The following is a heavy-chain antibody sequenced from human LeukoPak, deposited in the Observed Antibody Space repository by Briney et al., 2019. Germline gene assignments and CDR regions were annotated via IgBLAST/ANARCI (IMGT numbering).Heavy chain of an antibody. CDR1: GFTFSSYA. CDR2: ISGSGGST. V-gene: IGHV3-23*01. J-gene: IGHJ4*02. D-gene: IGHD3-22*01. CDR3: AKKIGPPDFGYDSSGPWYYFDY. Sequence: GGSLRLSCAASGFTFSSYAMSWVRQAPGEGLEWVSAISGSGGSTYYADSVKGRFTISRDNSKNTLYLQMNSLRAEDTAVYYCAKKIGPPDFGYDSSGPWYYFDYWGQGTLVTISS.